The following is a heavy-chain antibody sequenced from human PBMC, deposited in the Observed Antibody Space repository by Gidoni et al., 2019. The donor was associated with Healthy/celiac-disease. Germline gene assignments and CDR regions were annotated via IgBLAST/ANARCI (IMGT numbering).Heavy chain of an antibody. D-gene: IGHD2-21*02. J-gene: IGHJ6*02. CDR3: AKDISPFGRDFAMDV. V-gene: IGHV3-9*01. Sequence: EVQLVESGGGLVQPGRSLRLSCAASGVPFDDYAMHWVRQAPGKGLEWVSGISWNSGGIGYADSVKGRFTISRDNAKNSLYLQMNSLRAEDTALYYCAKDISPFGRDFAMDVWGQGTTVTVSS. CDR1: GVPFDDYA. CDR2: ISWNSGGI.